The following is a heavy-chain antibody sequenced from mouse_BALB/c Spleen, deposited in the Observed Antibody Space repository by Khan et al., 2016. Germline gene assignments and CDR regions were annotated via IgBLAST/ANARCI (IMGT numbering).Heavy chain of an antibody. D-gene: IGHD2-4*01. V-gene: IGHV9-1*02. CDR1: GYTFTNYG. CDR3: ARGEMDDYEYYFDY. CDR2: INTYSGEP. Sequence: QIQLVQSGPELKKPGETVKVSCKASGYTFTNYGMNWVKQAPGKGLKWMGWINTYSGEPTYADDFKGRFAFSLETSASTAYLQINNLKNEDMATYFCARGEMDDYEYYFDYWGQGTILTVSS. J-gene: IGHJ2*01.